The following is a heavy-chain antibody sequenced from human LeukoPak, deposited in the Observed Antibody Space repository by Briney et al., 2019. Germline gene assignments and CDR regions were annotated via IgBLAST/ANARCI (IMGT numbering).Heavy chain of an antibody. CDR3: ATDIVVVVAAHSDY. Sequence: GASVKVSCKASGYTFTGYYMHWLRRAPGQGLEWMGWINPNSGGTNYAQKFQGRVTMTRDTSISTAYMELSRLRSDDTAVCYCATDIVVVVAAHSDYWGQGTLVTVSS. CDR2: INPNSGGT. V-gene: IGHV1-2*02. CDR1: GYTFTGYY. J-gene: IGHJ4*02. D-gene: IGHD2-15*01.